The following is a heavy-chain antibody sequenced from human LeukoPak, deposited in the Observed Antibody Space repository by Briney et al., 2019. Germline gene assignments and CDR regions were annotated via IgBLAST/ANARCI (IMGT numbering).Heavy chain of an antibody. Sequence: ASVKVSCKASGYTFTSYAMNWVRQAPGQGLEWMGWINTNTGNPTYAQGFTGRFVFSLDTSVGTAYLQISSLKAEDTAVYYCAREGSMTTVVLDAFDIWGQGTMVTVSS. CDR2: INTNTGNP. V-gene: IGHV7-4-1*02. CDR3: AREGSMTTVVLDAFDI. J-gene: IGHJ3*02. D-gene: IGHD4-23*01. CDR1: GYTFTSYA.